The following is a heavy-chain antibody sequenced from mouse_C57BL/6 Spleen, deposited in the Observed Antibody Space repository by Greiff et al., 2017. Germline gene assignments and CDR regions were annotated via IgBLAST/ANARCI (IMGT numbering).Heavy chain of an antibody. V-gene: IGHV14-2*01. CDR2: IDPEDGET. Sequence: VQLQQSGAELVKPGASVKLSCTASGFNIKDYYMHWVKQRTEQGLEWIGRIDPEDGETKYAPNFQGKATITADTSSNTAYLQLSSLTSEDTAVYYCARERYYYAMDYWGQGTSVTVSS. J-gene: IGHJ4*01. CDR3: ARERYYYAMDY. CDR1: GFNIKDYY.